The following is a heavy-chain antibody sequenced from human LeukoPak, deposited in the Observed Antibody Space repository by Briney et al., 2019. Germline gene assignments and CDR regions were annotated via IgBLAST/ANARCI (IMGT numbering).Heavy chain of an antibody. CDR3: AVTWNADRTFAP. CDR2: IYYLGST. D-gene: IGHD1-1*01. Sequence: SETLSLTCTVSGGSISSGSYYYSWIRQPAGKGLEWIGHIYYLGSTSYNPSLRSRVTISMDASKNQCSLTLTSVTAADTAVYYCAVTWNADRTFAPWGQGILVTVS. CDR1: GGSISSGSYY. J-gene: IGHJ5*02. V-gene: IGHV4-61*10.